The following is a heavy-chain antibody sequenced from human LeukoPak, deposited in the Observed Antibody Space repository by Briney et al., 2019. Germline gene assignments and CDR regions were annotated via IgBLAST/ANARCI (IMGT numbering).Heavy chain of an antibody. CDR2: IYYSGST. CDR1: GDPISSSRYY. V-gene: IGHV4-39*07. CDR3: ASSRDGYNMGMDYFDY. Sequence: SETLSLTCTVSGDPISSSRYYWGWIRQPPGKGLEWRGSIYYSGSTYYNPSLKSRVTISVDTSKNQFSLKLSSVTAADTAVYYCASSRDGYNMGMDYFDYWGQGTLVTVSS. J-gene: IGHJ4*02. D-gene: IGHD5-24*01.